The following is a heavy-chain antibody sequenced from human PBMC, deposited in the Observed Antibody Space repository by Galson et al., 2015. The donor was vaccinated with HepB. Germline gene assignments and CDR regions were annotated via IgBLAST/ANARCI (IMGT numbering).Heavy chain of an antibody. CDR2: ISWNSGSI. CDR1: GFTFDDYA. CDR3: ARGMDV. Sequence: SLRLSCAASGFTFDDYAMHWVRQAPGKGLEWVSGISWNSGSIGYADSVKGRFTISRDNAKNSLYLQMNSLRAEDTAVYFCARGMDVWGQGTTVTVSS. J-gene: IGHJ6*02. V-gene: IGHV3-9*01.